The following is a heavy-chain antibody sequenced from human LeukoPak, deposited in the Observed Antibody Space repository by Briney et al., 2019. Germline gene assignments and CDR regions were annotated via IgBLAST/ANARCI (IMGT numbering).Heavy chain of an antibody. J-gene: IGHJ4*02. CDR2: MNPNSGNT. CDR3: ARNGGAMLGVDW. D-gene: IGHD3-9*01. V-gene: IGHV1-8*03. Sequence: GASVKVSCKASGYTFTSYDINWVRQATGQGLEWMGWMNPNSGNTGYAQKFQGRVTITRNTSISTAYMELSSLRSEDTAVYYCARNGGAMLGVDWWGQGTLVTVSS. CDR1: GYTFTSYD.